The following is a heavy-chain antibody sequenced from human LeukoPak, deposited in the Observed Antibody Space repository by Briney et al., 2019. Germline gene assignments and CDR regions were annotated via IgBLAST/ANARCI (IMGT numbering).Heavy chain of an antibody. D-gene: IGHD5-24*01. CDR2: IKHDGSDK. J-gene: IGHJ4*02. Sequence: GGSLRLSCAASGFTFSNYWMSWVRQAPGKGLEWVANIKHDGSDKYYLDSVKGRFTLSRDNAKNSLYLQMNSLRDEDTAVYSCARDGVRDGLYFDRWGQGTLVTVSS. CDR1: GFTFSNYW. CDR3: ARDGVRDGLYFDR. V-gene: IGHV3-7*01.